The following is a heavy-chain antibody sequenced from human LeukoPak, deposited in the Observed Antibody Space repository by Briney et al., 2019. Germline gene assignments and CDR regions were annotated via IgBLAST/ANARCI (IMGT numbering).Heavy chain of an antibody. CDR2: ISWNSGSI. Sequence: GGSLRLSCAASGFTFDDYAMHWVRQAPGKGLEWVSGISWNSGSIGYADSVKGRFTISRDNAKNSLYLQMNSLRAEDTALYYCAKDIFGPLSSSWYKAFDIWGQGTMVTVSS. CDR3: AKDIFGPLSSSWYKAFDI. V-gene: IGHV3-9*01. D-gene: IGHD6-13*01. CDR1: GFTFDDYA. J-gene: IGHJ3*02.